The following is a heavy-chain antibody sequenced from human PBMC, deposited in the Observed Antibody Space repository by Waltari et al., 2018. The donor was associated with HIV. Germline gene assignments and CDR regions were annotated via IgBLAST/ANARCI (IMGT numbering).Heavy chain of an antibody. CDR3: ARFLVGEAFDI. CDR2: IYSGGST. D-gene: IGHD2-15*01. J-gene: IGHJ3*02. Sequence: EVQLVESGGGLIQPGGSLRLSCAASGFTVSSNYMSWVRQAPGKGLEWVAVIYSGGSTYYADSVKGRFTISRDNSKNTLYLQMNSLGAEDTAVYYCARFLVGEAFDIWGQGTMVTVSS. V-gene: IGHV3-53*01. CDR1: GFTVSSNY.